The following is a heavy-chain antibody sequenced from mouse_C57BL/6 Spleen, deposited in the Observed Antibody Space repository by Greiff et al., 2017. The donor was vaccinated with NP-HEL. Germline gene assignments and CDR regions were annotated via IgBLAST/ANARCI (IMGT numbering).Heavy chain of an antibody. J-gene: IGHJ4*01. D-gene: IGHD1-2*01. CDR3: ARMDTTARDY. CDR1: GYTFASYW. V-gene: IGHV1-64*01. Sequence: QVQLQQPGAELVKPGASVKLSCKASGYTFASYWMHWVKQRPGQGLEWIGMIHPNSGSTNYNEKFKSKATLTVDKSSSTAYMQLSSLTSEDSAVYYCARMDTTARDYWGQGTSVTVSS. CDR2: IHPNSGST.